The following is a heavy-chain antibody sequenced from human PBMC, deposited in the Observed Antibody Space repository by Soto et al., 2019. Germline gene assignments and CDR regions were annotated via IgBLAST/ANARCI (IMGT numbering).Heavy chain of an antibody. J-gene: IGHJ1*01. CDR1: GFTFSSYA. Sequence: EVQLLESGGGLVQPGGSLRPSCAASGFTFSSYAMSWVRQAPGKGLEWVSAISGSGGSTYYADSVKGRFTIFRDNSKNTLYLQMNSLRAEDTAVYYCAKDSPIPVAGTLAEYFQHWGQGTLVTVSS. V-gene: IGHV3-23*01. D-gene: IGHD6-19*01. CDR3: AKDSPIPVAGTLAEYFQH. CDR2: ISGSGGST.